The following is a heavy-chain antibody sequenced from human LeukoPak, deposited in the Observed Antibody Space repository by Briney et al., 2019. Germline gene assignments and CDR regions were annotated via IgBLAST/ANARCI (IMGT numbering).Heavy chain of an antibody. CDR2: ISYDGSNK. D-gene: IGHD1-1*01. V-gene: IGHV3-30-3*02. Sequence: GGSLRLSCAASGFTFSSYAMHWVRQAPGKGLEWVAVISYDGSNKYYADSVKGRFTISRDNSKNTLYLQMNSLRAEDTAVYYCAKPSPGNWFDPWGQGTLVTVSS. J-gene: IGHJ5*02. CDR1: GFTFSSYA. CDR3: AKPSPGNWFDP.